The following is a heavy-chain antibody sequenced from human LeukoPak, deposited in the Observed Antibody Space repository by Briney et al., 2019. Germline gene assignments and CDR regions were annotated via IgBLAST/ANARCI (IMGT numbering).Heavy chain of an antibody. CDR1: GFTFSSYW. CDR3: ARESPAGGYYSRYFDY. Sequence: GGSLRLSCAASGFTFSSYWMSWVRQAPGKGLEWVANIKQDGSEKYYVDSVKGRFTISRDNAKNSLYLQMNSLRAEDTAVYYCARESPAGGYYSRYFDYWGQGTLVTVSS. J-gene: IGHJ4*02. V-gene: IGHV3-7*01. D-gene: IGHD3-3*01. CDR2: IKQDGSEK.